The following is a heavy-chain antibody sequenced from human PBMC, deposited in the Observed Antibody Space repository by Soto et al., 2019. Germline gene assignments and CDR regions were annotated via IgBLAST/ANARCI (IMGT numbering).Heavy chain of an antibody. CDR3: AKDQSVNYYYYYMDV. J-gene: IGHJ6*03. V-gene: IGHV3-23*01. D-gene: IGHD4-17*01. CDR1: GFTFSSYA. Sequence: EVQLLESGGGLVQPGGSLRLSCAASGFTFSSYAMSWVRQAPGKGLEWVSAISGSGGSTYYADSVKGRFTISRDNSKNTLYLQMNSLRAGDTAVYYCAKDQSVNYYYYYMDVWGKGTTVTVSS. CDR2: ISGSGGST.